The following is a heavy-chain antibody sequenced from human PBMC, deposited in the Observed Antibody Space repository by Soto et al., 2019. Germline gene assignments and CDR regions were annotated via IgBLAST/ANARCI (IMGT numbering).Heavy chain of an antibody. Sequence: SGGSLRLSCAASGFTFSSYSMNWVRQAPGKGLEWVSYISSSSSTIYYADSVKGRFTISRDDAKNSTSLQMNSLRVEDTAVYFCARYYYGSGTAKFDYWGQGTLVTVSS. V-gene: IGHV3-48*04. D-gene: IGHD3-10*01. J-gene: IGHJ4*02. CDR3: ARYYYGSGTAKFDY. CDR2: ISSSSSTI. CDR1: GFTFSSYS.